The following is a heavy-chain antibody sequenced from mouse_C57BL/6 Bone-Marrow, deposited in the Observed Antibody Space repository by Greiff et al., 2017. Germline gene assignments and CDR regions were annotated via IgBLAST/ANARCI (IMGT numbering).Heavy chain of an antibody. J-gene: IGHJ4*01. Sequence: VQLQQPGAELVKPGASVKLSCKASGYTFTSYWMHWVKQRPGRGLEWIGRIDPNSGGTKYNEKFKSKATLTVHKPSSTSYMQLSSLTSEDSAVYYCARSERRGYYYAMDYWGQGTSVTVSS. V-gene: IGHV1-72*01. CDR1: GYTFTSYW. CDR2: IDPNSGGT. CDR3: ARSERRGYYYAMDY.